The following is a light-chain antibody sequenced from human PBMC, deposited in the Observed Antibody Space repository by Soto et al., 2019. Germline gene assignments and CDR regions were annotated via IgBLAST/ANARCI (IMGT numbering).Light chain of an antibody. V-gene: IGKV3-15*01. CDR1: QSISSH. Sequence: EIVMTQSPATLSVSPGERVTLSCRASQSISSHLAWYQQKPGQAPSLLIYDASTRAIGIPARFSGGGSGTEFTLAISSLQSEDFAVYYCQQYSNWPPLPFGGGTKVEIK. J-gene: IGKJ4*01. CDR2: DAS. CDR3: QQYSNWPPLP.